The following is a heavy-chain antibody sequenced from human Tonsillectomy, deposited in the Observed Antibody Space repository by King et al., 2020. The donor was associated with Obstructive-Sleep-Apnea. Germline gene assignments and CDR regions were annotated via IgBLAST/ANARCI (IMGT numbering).Heavy chain of an antibody. CDR3: ARGGEDYGDYAEHFDY. CDR1: GYTFTTYG. D-gene: IGHD4-17*01. CDR2: ISPYNGNT. Sequence: QLVQSGAEVKKPGASVKVSCKASGYTFTTYGISWVRQAPGQGLEWMGWISPYNGNTNFAQKLQGRVTMTTDTSTSTAYMELRSLRSDDTAVYYCARGGEDYGDYAEHFDYWGQGTLVTVSS. V-gene: IGHV1-18*04. J-gene: IGHJ4*02.